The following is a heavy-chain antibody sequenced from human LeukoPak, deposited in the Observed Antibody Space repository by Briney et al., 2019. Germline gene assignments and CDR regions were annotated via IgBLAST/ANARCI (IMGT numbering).Heavy chain of an antibody. CDR3: ARLADGQDY. Sequence: GASVKVSCKVSGGTLTELSMHWVRQAPGQGLEWMGWISAYNGNTNYAQKLQGRVTMTTDTSTSTAYMELRSPRSDDTAVYYCARLADGQDYWGQGTLVTVSS. CDR1: GGTLTELS. CDR2: ISAYNGNT. V-gene: IGHV1-18*01. J-gene: IGHJ4*02.